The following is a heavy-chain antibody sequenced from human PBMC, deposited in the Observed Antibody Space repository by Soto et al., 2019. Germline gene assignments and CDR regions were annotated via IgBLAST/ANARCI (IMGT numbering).Heavy chain of an antibody. CDR1: GYTFTYNF. CDR3: ARAPHIAVDHYTKYYFDY. J-gene: IGHJ4*02. V-gene: IGHV1-46*01. Sequence: ASVKVSCKASGYTFTYNFMHWVRQAPGQGLEWMGIINPSGGTTRAAQKFQGRVTMTRDTSTSTVYMELSSLRSEDTAVYYCARAPHIAVDHYTKYYFDYWGQGNLVTVSS. D-gene: IGHD2-15*01. CDR2: INPSGGTT.